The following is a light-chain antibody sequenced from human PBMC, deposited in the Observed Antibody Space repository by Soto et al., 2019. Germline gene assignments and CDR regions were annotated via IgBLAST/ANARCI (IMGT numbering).Light chain of an antibody. CDR2: LAS. V-gene: IGKV2-28*01. Sequence: IVSTQSPLSLPVTPGEPASISCRSSQSLLHSNGHNYLDWYVQKPGQSPQLLIFLASTRASGVPDRFSGSGSGDEFTLRTSRVEPEDVGVYYCMQSLQTRRTFAQGTKVDIX. CDR3: MQSLQTRRT. CDR1: QSLLHSNGHNY. J-gene: IGKJ1*01.